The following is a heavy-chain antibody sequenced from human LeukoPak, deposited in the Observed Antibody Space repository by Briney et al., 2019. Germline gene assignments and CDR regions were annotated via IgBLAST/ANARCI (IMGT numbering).Heavy chain of an antibody. D-gene: IGHD2-8*01. Sequence: PGGSLRLSCAASGFTFNDYFMTWIRQAPGKGLEWVSYISGSGTEYYADSVKGRFTISRDNAKSSLYLQMNSLRAEDTAVYYCARTYCSNGVCTRKAFDIWGQGTMVTVSS. CDR1: GFTFNDYF. J-gene: IGHJ3*02. V-gene: IGHV3-69-1*01. CDR3: ARTYCSNGVCTRKAFDI. CDR2: ISGSGTE.